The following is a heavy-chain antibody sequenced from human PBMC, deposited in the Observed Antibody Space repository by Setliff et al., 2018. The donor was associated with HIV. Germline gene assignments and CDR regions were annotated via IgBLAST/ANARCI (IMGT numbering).Heavy chain of an antibody. CDR3: ARGVRGVIIDWYYFDY. J-gene: IGHJ4*02. CDR2: IHYSGST. CDR1: GGSISSGVFY. V-gene: IGHV4-31*01. D-gene: IGHD3-10*01. Sequence: SETLSLTCTVSGGSISSGVFYWSWIRQHPGKGLEWIGYIHYSGSTYYKPSLKSPVSMSVDTSKNQFSLKLSSVTAADTAVYYCARGVRGVIIDWYYFDYWGQGTLVTVSS.